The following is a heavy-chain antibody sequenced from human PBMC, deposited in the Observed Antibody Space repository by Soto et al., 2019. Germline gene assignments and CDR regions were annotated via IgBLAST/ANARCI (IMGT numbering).Heavy chain of an antibody. CDR2: INTYNVNT. V-gene: IGHV1-18*01. CDR3: AMVDVYVTPSPQDV. CDR1: GYSFTRYG. Sequence: QVQLVQSRAEVKNPGASVKVSCKASGYSFTRYGIAWARQAPGQGLEWMGWINTYNVNTNYAQNLQGRVNLTTDTATSTAYLELTSLRSNDTAIYYCAMVDVYVTPSPQDVWGQGTTIIVSS. D-gene: IGHD3-16*01. J-gene: IGHJ6*02.